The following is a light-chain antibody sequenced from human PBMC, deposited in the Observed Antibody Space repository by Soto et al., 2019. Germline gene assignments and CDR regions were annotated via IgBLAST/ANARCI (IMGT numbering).Light chain of an antibody. CDR2: DVS. Sequence: EIVLTQSPGTLSLSPGEGATLSCRASQSVSTSSLAWYQQKPGQAPRLLIYDVSSRATGIPDRFSGSGSGTDFTLTLSRLEPEDFAVYYCQQYGSSPYTFGQGTKLEIK. CDR3: QQYGSSPYT. CDR1: QSVSTSS. J-gene: IGKJ2*01. V-gene: IGKV3-20*01.